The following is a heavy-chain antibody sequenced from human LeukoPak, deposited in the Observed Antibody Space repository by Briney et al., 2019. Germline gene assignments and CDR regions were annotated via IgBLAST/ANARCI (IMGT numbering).Heavy chain of an antibody. J-gene: IGHJ4*02. CDR2: IWYDGSNK. D-gene: IGHD6-19*01. V-gene: IGHV3-33*06. CDR3: AKDNSGWLDY. CDR1: AFTFNNYG. Sequence: AMSVRLSSAAYAFTFNNYGMLRVRHAPGKGLEGVAVIWYDGSNKYYADSVKGRFTISRDNSKNTLYLQMNSLRAEDTAVYYCAKDNSGWLDYWGQGTLVTVSS.